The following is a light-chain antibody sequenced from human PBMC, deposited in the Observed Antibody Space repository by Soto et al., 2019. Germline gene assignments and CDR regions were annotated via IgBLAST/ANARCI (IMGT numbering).Light chain of an antibody. CDR2: SAS. CDR1: QSISSN. Sequence: DIQMTQSPSSLSASVGDRVTITCRASQSISSNLNWYQQKPGKPPKLLVYSASTLQSGVPSRFSGSGSGPGFTLTISSLQPEDSATYFCQQLNSYPQTFGQGTRLEIK. CDR3: QQLNSYPQT. J-gene: IGKJ5*01. V-gene: IGKV1-39*01.